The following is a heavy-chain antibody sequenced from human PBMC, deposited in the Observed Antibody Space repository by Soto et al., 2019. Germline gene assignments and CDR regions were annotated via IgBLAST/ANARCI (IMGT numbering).Heavy chain of an antibody. Sequence: QVTLKESGPVLVKPTETLTLTCTVSGFSLRNARMGVSWIRQPPWKALEWLAHILSSDDKSYNTSLKGRVTLSKDTSKSQVVLTMTYVDPVDTATYFCARMLAVNYYYYYVDVWGEGTTVTVSS. CDR1: GFSLRNARMG. CDR3: ARMLAVNYYYYYVDV. CDR2: ILSSDDK. D-gene: IGHD3-22*01. J-gene: IGHJ6*03. V-gene: IGHV2-26*01.